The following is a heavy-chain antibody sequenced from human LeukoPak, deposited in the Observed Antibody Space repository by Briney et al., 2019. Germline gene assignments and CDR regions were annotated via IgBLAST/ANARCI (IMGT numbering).Heavy chain of an antibody. V-gene: IGHV4-4*09. CDR2: IYTSGST. CDR3: ARLDDYGDYFDY. CDR1: GGSISSYY. Sequence: PSETLSLTCTVSGGSISSYYWSRIRQPPGKGLEWIGYIYTSGSTNYNPSLKSRVTISVDTSKNQFSLKLSSVTAADTAVYYCARLDDYGDYFDYWGQGTLVTVSS. D-gene: IGHD4-17*01. J-gene: IGHJ4*02.